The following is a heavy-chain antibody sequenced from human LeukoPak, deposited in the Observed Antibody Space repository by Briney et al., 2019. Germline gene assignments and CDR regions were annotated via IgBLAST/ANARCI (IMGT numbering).Heavy chain of an antibody. CDR2: ISYDGSNK. CDR3: ARDGGRVVIDYYYYYGMDV. V-gene: IGHV3-30-3*01. Sequence: GGSLRLSCAASGFTFSSYAMHWVRQVPGKGLEWVAVISYDGSNKYYADSVKGRFTISRDNSKNTLYLQMNSLRAEDTAVYYCARDGGRVVIDYYYYYGMDVWGQGTTVTVSS. D-gene: IGHD3-3*01. CDR1: GFTFSSYA. J-gene: IGHJ6*02.